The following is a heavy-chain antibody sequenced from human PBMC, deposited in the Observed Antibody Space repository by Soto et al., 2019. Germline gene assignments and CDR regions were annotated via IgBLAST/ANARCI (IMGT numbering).Heavy chain of an antibody. D-gene: IGHD1-26*01. CDR1: GFTVSSYA. CDR3: AKIPTGKVGATNDY. CDR2: ISRSGGST. Sequence: GGSLRLSCAASGFTVSSYAMSWVRQAPGKGLAWVSAISRSGGSTYYADSVKGRFTISRDNSKNTLYLQMNSLRAEDTAVYYCAKIPTGKVGATNDYWGQGTLVTVSS. V-gene: IGHV3-23*01. J-gene: IGHJ4*02.